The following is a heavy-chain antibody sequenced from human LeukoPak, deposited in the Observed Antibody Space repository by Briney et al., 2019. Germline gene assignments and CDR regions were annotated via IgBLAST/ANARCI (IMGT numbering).Heavy chain of an antibody. Sequence: SVKVSCKASGGTFSSYAISWVRQAPGQGLEWMGGIIPIFGTANYAQKFQGRVTITADESTSTAYMELSSLRSEDTAVYYCARSRYFRSLTEGDYWGQGTLVTVSS. V-gene: IGHV1-69*13. D-gene: IGHD3-9*01. CDR1: GGTFSSYA. CDR3: ARSRYFRSLTEGDY. CDR2: IIPIFGTA. J-gene: IGHJ4*02.